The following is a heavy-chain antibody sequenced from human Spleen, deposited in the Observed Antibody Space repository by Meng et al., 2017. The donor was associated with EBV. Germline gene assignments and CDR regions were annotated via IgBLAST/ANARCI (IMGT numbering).Heavy chain of an antibody. D-gene: IGHD5-12*01. CDR3: ARDISPSGKGGSDP. CDR2: IYHSGNT. J-gene: IGHJ5*02. V-gene: IGHV4-30-4*01. Sequence: SGPGLGNPSQTLYLTCAVSCNPISSGGYYWSWIRQPPGEGLEWIGYIYHSGNTYYNPSLGSRATVSVDTSRNQFSLTLNSVTAADTAVYYCARDISPSGKGGSDPWGQGTLVTVSS. CDR1: CNPISSGGYY.